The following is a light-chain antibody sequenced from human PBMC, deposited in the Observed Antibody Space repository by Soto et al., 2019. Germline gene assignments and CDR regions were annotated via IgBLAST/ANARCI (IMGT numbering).Light chain of an antibody. CDR2: HAS. Sequence: EIVLTQSPATLSLSPGERATLSCRASQSVTNSLAWYQQQPGQAPRLLIYHASNGATGVPARFSGSGSGTDFTLTISSLEPADFAVYYCQQRRTFGQGTKVEIK. J-gene: IGKJ1*01. CDR1: QSVTNS. CDR3: QQRRT. V-gene: IGKV3-11*01.